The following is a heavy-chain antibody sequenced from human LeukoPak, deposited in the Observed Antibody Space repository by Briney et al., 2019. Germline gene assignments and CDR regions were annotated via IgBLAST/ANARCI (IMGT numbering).Heavy chain of an antibody. CDR2: IFPSGGEI. CDR1: GFTFSTFA. Sequence: GGSLRLSCAASGFTFSTFAMLWVRQPPGKGLEWVSSIFPSGGEIHYADSVRGRFTISRDNAKNTLYLQMNSLRAEDTAVYYCARASTRQYCSGGSCYSGHAFDIWGQGTMVTVSS. V-gene: IGHV3-23*01. D-gene: IGHD2-15*01. J-gene: IGHJ3*02. CDR3: ARASTRQYCSGGSCYSGHAFDI.